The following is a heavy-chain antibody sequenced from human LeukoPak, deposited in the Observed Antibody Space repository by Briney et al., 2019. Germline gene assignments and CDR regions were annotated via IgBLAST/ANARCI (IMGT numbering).Heavy chain of an antibody. D-gene: IGHD1-26*01. Sequence: GGSLRLSCAASGFTFDDYAMHWVRQAPGKGLEWVSGISWNSGSIGYADSVKGRFTISRDNAKNSLYLQMNSLRAEDTALYYCAKGSEWELLNAFDIWGQGTMVTVS. CDR3: AKGSEWELLNAFDI. J-gene: IGHJ3*02. CDR1: GFTFDDYA. CDR2: ISWNSGSI. V-gene: IGHV3-9*01.